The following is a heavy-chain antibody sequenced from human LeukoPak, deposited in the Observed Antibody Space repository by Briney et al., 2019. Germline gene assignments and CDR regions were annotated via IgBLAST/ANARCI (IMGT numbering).Heavy chain of an antibody. CDR2: INPSGGST. CDR1: GYTFTSYY. CDR3: ARVRYYDFWSGPGWFDP. Sequence: GASVKVSCKASGYTFTSYYMHWVRQAPGQGLEWMGIINPSGGSTSYAQKFQGRVTMTRDTSTSTVYMELSSLRSEDMAVYYCARVRYYDFWSGPGWFDPWGQGTLVTVSS. J-gene: IGHJ5*02. D-gene: IGHD3-3*01. V-gene: IGHV1-46*01.